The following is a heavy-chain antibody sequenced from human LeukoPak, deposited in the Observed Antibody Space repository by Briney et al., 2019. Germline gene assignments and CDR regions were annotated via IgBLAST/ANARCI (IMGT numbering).Heavy chain of an antibody. V-gene: IGHV5-51*01. J-gene: IGHJ4*02. CDR2: IYPGDSDT. Sequence: GESLKISCKGSGYSFTRNWIGWVRQMPGKGLEWMGIIYPGDSDTRYSPSFQGQVTISADKSVSTAYLQWSSLKATDTAMYYCARPGTYISAYFVYWGQGTLVTVSS. CDR3: ARPGTYISAYFVY. D-gene: IGHD3-22*01. CDR1: GYSFTRNW.